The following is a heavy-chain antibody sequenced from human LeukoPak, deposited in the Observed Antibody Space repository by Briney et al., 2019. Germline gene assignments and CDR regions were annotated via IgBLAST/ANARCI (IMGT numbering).Heavy chain of an antibody. D-gene: IGHD2-21*02. Sequence: PGGSVRLSCAASGFTFSSFWMNWVRQAPGKGLEWVANIKQERSEKSYVDSVKGRFSISRDKAKNSLYLQMNSLRAEDTAVYYCARLAVCGGACFSGGVDFDYWGQGTLVTVSS. V-gene: IGHV3-7*05. J-gene: IGHJ4*02. CDR3: ARLAVCGGACFSGGVDFDY. CDR2: IKQERSEK. CDR1: GFTFSSFW.